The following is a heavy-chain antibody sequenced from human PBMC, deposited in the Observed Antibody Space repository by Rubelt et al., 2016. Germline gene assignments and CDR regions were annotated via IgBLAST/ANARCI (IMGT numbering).Heavy chain of an antibody. Sequence: QLQLQESGPGLVKPSGTLSLTCTVSGGSISSSSYYWGWIRQPPGKGLEWIGSIYYSGSTYYNPSLKSRVTISVDTSKNQFSLKLSSVTAADTAVYYCARLAAAAKKGIDYWGQGTLVTVSS. CDR2: IYYSGST. CDR3: ARLAAAAKKGIDY. CDR1: GGSISSSSYY. J-gene: IGHJ4*02. D-gene: IGHD6-13*01. V-gene: IGHV4-39*01.